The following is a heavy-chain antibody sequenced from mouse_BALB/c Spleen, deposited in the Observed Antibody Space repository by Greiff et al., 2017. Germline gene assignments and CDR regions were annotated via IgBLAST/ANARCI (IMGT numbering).Heavy chain of an antibody. CDR1: GYAFSSYW. CDR3: ARDYYGSHWYFEV. D-gene: IGHD1-1*01. V-gene: IGHV1-80*01. J-gene: IGHJ1*01. CDR2: IYPGDGDT. Sequence: QVQLQQSGAELVRPGSSVKISCKASGYAFSSYWMNWVKQRPGQGLEWIGQIYPGDGDTNYNGKFKGKATLTADKSSSTAYMQLSSLTSEDSVVYFCARDYYGSHWYFEVWGAGTTVTVSS.